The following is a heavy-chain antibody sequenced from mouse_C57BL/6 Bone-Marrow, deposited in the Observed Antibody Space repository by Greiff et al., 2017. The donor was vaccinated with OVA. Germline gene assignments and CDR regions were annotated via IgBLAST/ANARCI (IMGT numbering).Heavy chain of an antibody. V-gene: IGHV5-4*01. Sequence: EVHLVESGGGLVKPGGSLKLSCAASGFTFSSYAMSWVRQTPEKRLEWVATISDGGSYTYYPDNVKGRFTISRDNAKNNLYLQMSHLKSEDTAMYYCASYGSFAYWGQGTLVTVSA. CDR1: GFTFSSYA. J-gene: IGHJ3*01. CDR2: ISDGGSYT. D-gene: IGHD2-2*01. CDR3: ASYGSFAY.